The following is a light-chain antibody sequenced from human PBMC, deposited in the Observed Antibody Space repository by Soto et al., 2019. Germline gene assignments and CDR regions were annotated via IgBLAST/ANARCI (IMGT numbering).Light chain of an antibody. CDR1: QSISSW. Sequence: DIQMTQSPSTLSASVGDRVAITCRASQSISSWLAWYQKKPGKAPKLLIYDASSLDSGVPSRLSGSGSGTEFTLTISSLQADDFATYYCQEYNSYSYTFGQGTKLEIK. CDR3: QEYNSYSYT. CDR2: DAS. J-gene: IGKJ2*01. V-gene: IGKV1-5*01.